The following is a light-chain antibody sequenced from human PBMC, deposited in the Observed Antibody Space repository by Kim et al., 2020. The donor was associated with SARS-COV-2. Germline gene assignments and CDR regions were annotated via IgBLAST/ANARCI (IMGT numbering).Light chain of an antibody. Sequence: ASVGDRVTSTCRASQGIKNDLGWYQQKPGKAPKRLVYDASSLQSEVPSRFSGSGSGTEFTLTISSLQPEDFATYYSLQHNSYPYTFGQGTKLEI. CDR3: LQHNSYPYT. J-gene: IGKJ2*01. CDR1: QGIKND. V-gene: IGKV1-17*01. CDR2: DAS.